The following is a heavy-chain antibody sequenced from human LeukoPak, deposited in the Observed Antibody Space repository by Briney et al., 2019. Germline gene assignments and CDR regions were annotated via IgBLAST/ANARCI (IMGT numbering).Heavy chain of an antibody. Sequence: SETLSLTCTVSGGSISSGGYYWSWIRQPPGKGLEWIGYIYYSGSTYYNPSLKSRVTISVDTSKNQFSLKLSSVTAADTAVYYCARDSPITMIAFDYWGQGTLVTVSS. V-gene: IGHV4-61*08. D-gene: IGHD3-22*01. CDR1: GGSISSGGYY. J-gene: IGHJ4*02. CDR3: ARDSPITMIAFDY. CDR2: IYYSGST.